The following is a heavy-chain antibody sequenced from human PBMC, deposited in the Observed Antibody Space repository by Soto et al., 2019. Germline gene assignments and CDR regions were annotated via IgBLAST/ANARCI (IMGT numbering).Heavy chain of an antibody. D-gene: IGHD6-19*01. V-gene: IGHV4-61*01. CDR2: MYNSGST. J-gene: IGHJ4*02. Sequence: SETLSLTCTVSGGSVSSGSYYWSWIRQPPGKGLEWIGYMYNSGSTNYNPSLKSRVIISVDTSKNRFSLKLSSVTAADTAVYYCARVSSGWYYFDYWGQGTLVTVSS. CDR1: GGSVSSGSYY. CDR3: ARVSSGWYYFDY.